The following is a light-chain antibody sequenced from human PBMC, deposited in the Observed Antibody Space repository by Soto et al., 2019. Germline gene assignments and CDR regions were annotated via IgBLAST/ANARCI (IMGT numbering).Light chain of an antibody. CDR2: GAS. V-gene: IGKV3-20*01. Sequence: EIVLTQSPGTLSLSPEERATLSCRASQSVSSSYLAWYQQKPGQAPRLLIYGASSRATGIPDRFSGSGSGTDFTLTISRLEPEDFAVYYCQQYGSSPPTFGPGTKVDIK. J-gene: IGKJ3*01. CDR3: QQYGSSPPT. CDR1: QSVSSSY.